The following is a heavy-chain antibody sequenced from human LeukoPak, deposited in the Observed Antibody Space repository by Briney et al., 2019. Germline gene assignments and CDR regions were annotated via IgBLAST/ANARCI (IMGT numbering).Heavy chain of an antibody. V-gene: IGHV4-61*01. CDR1: GGSVSSGSYY. CDR2: IYYSGST. J-gene: IGHJ4*02. D-gene: IGHD2-2*02. Sequence: PSETLSLTCTVSGGSVSSGSYYWSWIRQPPGKGLEWIGYIYYSGSTNYNPSLKSRVTISVDTSKNQFSLKLSSVTAADTAVYYCARIPFVVVPAAIDYWGQGTLVTVSP. CDR3: ARIPFVVVPAAIDY.